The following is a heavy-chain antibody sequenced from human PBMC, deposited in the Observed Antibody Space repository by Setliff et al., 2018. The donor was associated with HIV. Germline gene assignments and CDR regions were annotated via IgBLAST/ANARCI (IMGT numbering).Heavy chain of an antibody. CDR1: GDSISSGTYY. V-gene: IGHV4-61*10. Sequence: PSETLSLTCTVSGDSISSGTYYWSWIRQPAGKGLEWIGRIYYTGNTDYNPYLKSRVTMSLDTSKNQISLKLNSMTAADTAVYYCARFIYGSGTYQLDIWGPGILVTVSS. J-gene: IGHJ4*02. CDR3: ARFIYGSGTYQLDI. D-gene: IGHD3-10*01. CDR2: IYYTGNT.